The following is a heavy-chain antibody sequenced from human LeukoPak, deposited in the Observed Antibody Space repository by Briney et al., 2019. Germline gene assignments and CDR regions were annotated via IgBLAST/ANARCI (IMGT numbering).Heavy chain of an antibody. V-gene: IGHV1-2*02. J-gene: IGHJ4*02. CDR3: AREISGANNCGGDCYALVY. D-gene: IGHD2-21*01. CDR1: GYTFTGCY. Sequence: ASVKVSCKASGYTFTGCYMHWVRQAPGQGLEWMGWINPNSGGTNYAQKFQGRVTMTRDTSISTAYMELSRLRSDDTAVYYCAREISGANNCGGDCYALVYWGQGTLVTVSS. CDR2: INPNSGGT.